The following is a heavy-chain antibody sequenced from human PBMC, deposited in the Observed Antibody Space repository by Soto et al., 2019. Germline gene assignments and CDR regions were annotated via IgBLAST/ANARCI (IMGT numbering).Heavy chain of an antibody. Sequence: ASVKVSCKASGGTFSSYAISWVRQAPGQGLEWMGGIIPIFGTANYAQKFQGRVTITADESTSTAYMELSSLRSEDTAVYYCARVVRTGLGVYFDYWGQGTLVTVSS. CDR2: IIPIFGTA. CDR1: GGTFSSYA. J-gene: IGHJ4*02. V-gene: IGHV1-69*13. CDR3: ARVVRTGLGVYFDY. D-gene: IGHD3-22*01.